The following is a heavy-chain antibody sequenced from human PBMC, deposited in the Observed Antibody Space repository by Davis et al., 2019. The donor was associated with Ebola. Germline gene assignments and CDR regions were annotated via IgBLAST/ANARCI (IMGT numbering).Heavy chain of an antibody. D-gene: IGHD3-10*01. CDR1: RFTFSSYI. V-gene: IGHV3-30-3*01. J-gene: IGHJ6*02. CDR2: ISSDGSNK. CDR3: ARDLEEYSGNEGIYYGIDV. Sequence: PGGSLRLSCAASRFTFSSYIMHWVRQAPGKGLDWVALISSDGSNKYYADSVKGRFTISRDNSKNTLYLQMNSLRAEDTAVYYCARDLEEYSGNEGIYYGIDVWGQGTTVTVSS.